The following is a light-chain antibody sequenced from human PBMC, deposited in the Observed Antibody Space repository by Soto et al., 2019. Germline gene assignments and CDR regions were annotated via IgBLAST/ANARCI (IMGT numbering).Light chain of an antibody. V-gene: IGKV3-15*01. J-gene: IGKJ4*01. CDR3: QQYNNWPLT. CDR1: QSVSSN. CDR2: GAS. Sequence: EIVLTQSPGTRAVSPGERATLSCRASQSVSSNLAWYQQKPGQAPRLLIYGASTRATGIPARFSGSGSGTEFTLTISSLQSEDFAVYYCQQYNNWPLTSGGG.